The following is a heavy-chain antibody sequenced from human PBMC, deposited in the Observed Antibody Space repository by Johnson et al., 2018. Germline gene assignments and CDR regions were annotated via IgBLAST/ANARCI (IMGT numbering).Heavy chain of an antibody. D-gene: IGHD3-16*01. J-gene: IGHJ6*02. CDR2: ISSRSTT. CDR1: GFTFSTYN. V-gene: IGHV3-48*02. CDR3: ARDTLV. Sequence: VQLVQSGGGLAQPGGSLRLSCKASGFTFSTYNMDCVRQAPGKGLEWVAYISSRSTTFSADSVKCRFTVSRDNAKNSQYLQMNSLTDEDTAVYYCARDTLVWGQATTVTVSS.